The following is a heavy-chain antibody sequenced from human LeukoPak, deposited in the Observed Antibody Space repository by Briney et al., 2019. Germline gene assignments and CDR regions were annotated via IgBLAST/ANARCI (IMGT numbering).Heavy chain of an antibody. CDR3: ASHYCSSTSCCGY. V-gene: IGHV1-24*01. Sequence: ASVKVSCKVSGYTLTELSMHWVRQAPGKGLEWMGGFDPEDGETIYAQKFQGRVTITADKSTSTAYMELSSLRSEDTAVYYCASHYCSSTSCCGYWGQGTLVTVSS. CDR1: GYTLTELS. J-gene: IGHJ4*02. CDR2: FDPEDGET. D-gene: IGHD2-2*01.